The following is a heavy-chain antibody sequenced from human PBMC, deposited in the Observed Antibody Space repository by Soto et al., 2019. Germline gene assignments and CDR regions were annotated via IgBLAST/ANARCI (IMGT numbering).Heavy chain of an antibody. CDR3: ARSPSGLYSSSTFDY. V-gene: IGHV3-7*03. Sequence: GESLKISCAASGFTFSSYWMSWVRQAPGKGLEWVANIKQDGSEKYYVDSVKGRFTISRDNAKNSLYLQMNSLRAEDTAVYYCARSPSGLYSSSTFDYWGQGTLVTVSS. CDR2: IKQDGSEK. CDR1: GFTFSSYW. J-gene: IGHJ4*02. D-gene: IGHD6-6*01.